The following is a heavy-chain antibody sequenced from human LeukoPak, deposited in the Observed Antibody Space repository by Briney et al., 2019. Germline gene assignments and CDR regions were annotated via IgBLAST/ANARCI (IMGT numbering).Heavy chain of an antibody. CDR2: IDYSGNT. CDR3: ARRRLNWGAFDI. CDR1: GGSISSYY. V-gene: IGHV4-59*08. D-gene: IGHD7-27*01. Sequence: PSETLSLTCTVSGGSISSYYWSWVRQPPGKGLEWIGYIDYSGNTDYNPSLKSRVTISVDTSKNQFSLKLSSVTAADTAVYYCARRRLNWGAFDIWGQGTMVTVSS. J-gene: IGHJ3*02.